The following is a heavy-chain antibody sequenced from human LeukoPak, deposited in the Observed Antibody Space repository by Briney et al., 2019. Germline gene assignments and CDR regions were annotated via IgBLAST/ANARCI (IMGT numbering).Heavy chain of an antibody. Sequence: PGRSLRLSCATSGFIFSSYGILWVRQAPGKGLEWVAVIWYDGSNKYYADSVKGRFTISRDQPKNTAYLQMNNVRVEDTAVYYCARLGSGWSIDYWGQGTLVTVSS. D-gene: IGHD6-19*01. CDR3: ARLGSGWSIDY. V-gene: IGHV3-33*01. J-gene: IGHJ4*02. CDR1: GFIFSSYG. CDR2: IWYDGSNK.